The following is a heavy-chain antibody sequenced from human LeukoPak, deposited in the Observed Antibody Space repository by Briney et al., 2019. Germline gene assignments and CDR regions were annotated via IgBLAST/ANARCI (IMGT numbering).Heavy chain of an antibody. D-gene: IGHD4-17*01. CDR2: VFYTGTT. CDR3: ARGITVTTTSDHLDF. Sequence: SETLSLTCTVSGDSISGYYWNWIRQPPGKGLEWIGHVFYTGTTKYHPSLKSRIAISVDTSSNQFSLKLRSVTTADTAVYYCARGITVTTTSDHLDFWGQGTLVTVSS. J-gene: IGHJ4*02. CDR1: GDSISGYY. V-gene: IGHV4-59*01.